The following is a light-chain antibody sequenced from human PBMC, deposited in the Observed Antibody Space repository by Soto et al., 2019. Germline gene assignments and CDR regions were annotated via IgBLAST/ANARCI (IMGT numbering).Light chain of an antibody. Sequence: EIVMTQSPATLSVSPGNRVTLSCRASQTVSSNLAWYQQKPGQAPRLLIYAAFNRATGIPARFSGSGSGTELTLTISSLQSEDSAIYYCQQYENWPPWTFGQGTKVEIK. CDR2: AAF. CDR3: QQYENWPPWT. V-gene: IGKV3-15*01. J-gene: IGKJ1*01. CDR1: QTVSSN.